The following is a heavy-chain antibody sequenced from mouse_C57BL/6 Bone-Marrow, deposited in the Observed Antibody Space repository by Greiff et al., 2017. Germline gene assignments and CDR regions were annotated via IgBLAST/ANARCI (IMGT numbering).Heavy chain of an antibody. CDR3: ARRTTYYAMDY. D-gene: IGHD6-1*01. V-gene: IGHV3-6*01. CDR2: ISYDGSN. J-gene: IGHJ4*01. CDR1: GYSITSGYY. Sequence: EVKVEESGPGLVKPSQSLSLTCSVTGYSITSGYYWNWIRQFPGNKLEWMGYISYDGSNNYNPSLKNRISITRDTSKNQFFLKLNSVTTEDTATYYCARRTTYYAMDYWGQGTSVTVSS.